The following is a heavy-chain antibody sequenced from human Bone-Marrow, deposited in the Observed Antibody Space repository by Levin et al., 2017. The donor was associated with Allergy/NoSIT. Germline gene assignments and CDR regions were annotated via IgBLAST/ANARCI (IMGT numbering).Heavy chain of an antibody. CDR3: ARVSDLELFLGWFDP. J-gene: IGHJ5*02. D-gene: IGHD3-16*01. V-gene: IGHV1-2*02. CDR2: INPNSGAT. CDR1: GYTFTDYY. Sequence: GESLKISCKASGYTFTDYYMHWVRQAPGQGLEWMGLINPNSGATNYAQKFQGRVTMTRDTSINTVYMELRRLRSDDTAVYYCARVSDLELFLGWFDPWGQGTLVTVSS.